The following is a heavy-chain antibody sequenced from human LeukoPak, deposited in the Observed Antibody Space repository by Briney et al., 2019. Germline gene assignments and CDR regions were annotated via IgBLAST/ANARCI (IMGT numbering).Heavy chain of an antibody. Sequence: SETLSLTCAVYGGSFSGYYWSWIRQPPGKGLEWIGEINHSGSTNYNPSLKSRVTISVDTSKNQFSLKLSSVTAADAAVYYCARGGAARPRGWFDPWGQGTLVTVSS. CDR2: INHSGST. CDR3: ARGGAARPRGWFDP. D-gene: IGHD6-6*01. V-gene: IGHV4-34*01. J-gene: IGHJ5*02. CDR1: GGSFSGYY.